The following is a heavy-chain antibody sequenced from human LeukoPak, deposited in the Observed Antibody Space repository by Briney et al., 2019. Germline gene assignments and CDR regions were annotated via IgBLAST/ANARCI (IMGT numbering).Heavy chain of an antibody. D-gene: IGHD3-3*01. Sequence: MSSETLSLTCTVSGGSISSYSWSWIRQPPGKGLEWIGYIYYSGSTNYNPSLKSRVTISVDMSKNQFSLKLSSVTAADTAVYYCARETKYYDFWSGTRAHAFDIWGQGTMVTVSS. V-gene: IGHV4-59*12. CDR1: GGSISSYS. J-gene: IGHJ3*02. CDR3: ARETKYYDFWSGTRAHAFDI. CDR2: IYYSGST.